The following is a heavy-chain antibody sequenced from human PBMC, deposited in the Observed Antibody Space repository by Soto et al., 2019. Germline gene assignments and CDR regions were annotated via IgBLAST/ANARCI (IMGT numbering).Heavy chain of an antibody. D-gene: IGHD3-3*01. Sequence: SQTLSLTCAISGDSVSGNSAAWNWIRQSPSRGLEWLGRTYYRSKWYNDYAVSVKSRITINPDTSKNQFSLQLNSVTPEDTAVYYCARDVYDFWSGQGDAFDIWGQGTMVTVSS. CDR1: GDSVSGNSAA. J-gene: IGHJ3*02. CDR3: ARDVYDFWSGQGDAFDI. CDR2: TYYRSKWYN. V-gene: IGHV6-1*01.